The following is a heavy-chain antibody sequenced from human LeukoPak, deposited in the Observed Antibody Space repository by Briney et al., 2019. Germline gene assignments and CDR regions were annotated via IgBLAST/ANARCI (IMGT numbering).Heavy chain of an antibody. CDR3: ARDKGCSGGSCSTPGSMDY. V-gene: IGHV3-30*04. CDR1: GFTFSSYA. CDR2: ISYDGSNK. J-gene: IGHJ4*02. D-gene: IGHD2-15*01. Sequence: GGSLRLSCAASGFTFSSYAMHWVRQAPGKGLEWVAVISYDGSNKYYADSVKGRFTISRDNSKNTLYLQMNSLRAEDTAVYYCARDKGCSGGSCSTPGSMDYWGQGTLVTVSS.